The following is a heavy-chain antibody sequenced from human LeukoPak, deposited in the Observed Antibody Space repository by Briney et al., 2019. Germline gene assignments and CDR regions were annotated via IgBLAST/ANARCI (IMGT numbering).Heavy chain of an antibody. CDR2: IIPIFGTA. V-gene: IGHV1-69*13. J-gene: IGHJ3*02. CDR3: ARTDYGGNSGAFDI. Sequence: SVKVSYKASGGTFSSYAISWVRQAPGQGLERMGGIIPIFGTANYAQKFQGRVTITADESTSTAYMELSSLRSEDTAVYYCARTDYGGNSGAFDIWGQGTMVTVSS. D-gene: IGHD4-23*01. CDR1: GGTFSSYA.